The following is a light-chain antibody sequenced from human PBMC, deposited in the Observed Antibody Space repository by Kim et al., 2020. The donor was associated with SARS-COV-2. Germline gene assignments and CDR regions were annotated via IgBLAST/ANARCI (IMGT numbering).Light chain of an antibody. CDR1: QSVSSY. V-gene: IGKV3-11*01. CDR3: QQRSNWWT. CDR2: DAS. J-gene: IGKJ1*01. Sequence: LSVSPGERATLSCRASQSVSSYLAWYQQKPGQAPRLLIYDASNRATGIPARFSGSGSGTDFTLTISSLEPEDFAVYYCQQRSNWWTFGQGTKLEI.